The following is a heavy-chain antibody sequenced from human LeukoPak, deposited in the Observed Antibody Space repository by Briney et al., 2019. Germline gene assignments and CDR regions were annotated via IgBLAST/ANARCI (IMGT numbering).Heavy chain of an antibody. J-gene: IGHJ4*02. CDR3: ARGKYSSSWDPIDY. V-gene: IGHV3-21*01. D-gene: IGHD6-13*01. Sequence: GGSLRLFCAASGFTFSTYSMNWVRQAPGKGLEWVSSIGSSTNYIYYADSVKGRFTISRDNAKNSLSLQMNSLRAEDTAVYYCARGKYSSSWDPIDYWGQGTLVTVSS. CDR1: GFTFSTYS. CDR2: IGSSTNYI.